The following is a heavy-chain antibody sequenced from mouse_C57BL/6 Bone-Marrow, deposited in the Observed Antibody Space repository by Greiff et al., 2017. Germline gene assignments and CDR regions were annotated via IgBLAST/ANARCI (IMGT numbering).Heavy chain of an antibody. CDR2: IYPRSGNT. D-gene: IGHD2-2*01. J-gene: IGHJ3*01. CDR3: ARAFGYGTWFAY. CDR1: GYTFTSYG. V-gene: IGHV1-81*01. Sequence: VQLQQSGAELARPGASVKLSCKASGYTFTSYGISWVKQRTGQGLEWIGEIYPRSGNTYYNEKFKGKATLTADKSSSTAYMELRSLPSEDSAVYFCARAFGYGTWFAYWGQGTLVTVSA.